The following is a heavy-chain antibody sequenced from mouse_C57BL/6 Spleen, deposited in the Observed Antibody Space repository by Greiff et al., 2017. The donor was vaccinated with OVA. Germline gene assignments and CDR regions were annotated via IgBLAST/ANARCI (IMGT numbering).Heavy chain of an antibody. Sequence: EVQLVESGGGLVKPGGSLKLSCAASGFTFSSYTMSWVRQTPEKRLEWVATISGGGGNTYYPDSVKGRFTISRDNAKNTRYLQMSSLRSEDTAMYYCARQRELPFDYWGQGTTLTVSS. CDR3: ARQRELPFDY. V-gene: IGHV5-9*04. CDR1: GFTFSSYT. J-gene: IGHJ2*01. CDR2: ISGGGGNT.